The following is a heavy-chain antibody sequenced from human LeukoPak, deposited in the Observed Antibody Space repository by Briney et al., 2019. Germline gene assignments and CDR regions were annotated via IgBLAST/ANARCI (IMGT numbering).Heavy chain of an antibody. CDR3: ARVSEQPVGYFDY. V-gene: IGHV3-30*04. Sequence: GRSLRLSCVASGFTFNSYAMHWVRQAPGKGLEWVAIISYDGSNKYYADSVKGRFTISRDNSKNTLYLQMNSLRAEDTAVYYCARVSEQPVGYFDYWGQGTLVTVSS. CDR2: ISYDGSNK. J-gene: IGHJ4*02. CDR1: GFTFNSYA. D-gene: IGHD1-26*01.